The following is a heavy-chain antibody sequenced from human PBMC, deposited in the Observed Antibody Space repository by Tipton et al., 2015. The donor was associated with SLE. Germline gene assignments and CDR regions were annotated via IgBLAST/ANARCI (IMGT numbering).Heavy chain of an antibody. D-gene: IGHD3-3*01. CDR1: GGTFRRHV. Sequence: QLVQSGPEVEKPGSSVKVSCRASGGTFRRHVVSWVRQAPGQGLEWMDGIIPIFGTANYAQKFQGRVTITAGESTSTAYMELRSLLSDDTALYYCAREGSAIFVVVIFDYWGQGTLVTVSS. V-gene: IGHV1-69*01. CDR2: IIPIFGTA. CDR3: AREGSAIFVVVIFDY. J-gene: IGHJ4*02.